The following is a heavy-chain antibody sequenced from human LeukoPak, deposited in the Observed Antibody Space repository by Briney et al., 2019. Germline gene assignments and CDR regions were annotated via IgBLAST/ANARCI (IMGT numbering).Heavy chain of an antibody. CDR3: ARMGPGAPGDY. CDR1: GGSISSSSYY. J-gene: IGHJ4*02. CDR2: IYYSGRT. V-gene: IGHV4-39*07. D-gene: IGHD3-10*01. Sequence: SETLSLTCTVSGGSISSSSYYWGWIRQPPGKGLEWIGSIYYSGRTYYNLSVKSRVTISVDTSKNQFSLKLSSVTAADTAVYYCARMGPGAPGDYWGQGTLVTVSS.